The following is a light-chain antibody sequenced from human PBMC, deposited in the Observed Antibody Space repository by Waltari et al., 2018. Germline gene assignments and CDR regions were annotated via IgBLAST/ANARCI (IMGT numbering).Light chain of an antibody. CDR2: EVS. CDR1: RSDVGTSNY. Sequence: QSALTQPASVSGSPGQSITISCTGTRSDVGTSNYVYWYQQNPDKAPKLMIYEVSYRPSGVSSRFSGSKSGNTASLTISGLQAEDEADYYCSLYISSSTYWVFGGGTKLTVL. V-gene: IGLV2-14*01. J-gene: IGLJ3*02. CDR3: SLYISSSTYWV.